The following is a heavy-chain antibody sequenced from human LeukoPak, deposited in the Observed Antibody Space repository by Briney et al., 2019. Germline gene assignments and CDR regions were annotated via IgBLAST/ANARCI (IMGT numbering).Heavy chain of an antibody. V-gene: IGHV4-39*01. CDR3: ARDSYGSVGY. J-gene: IGHJ4*02. CDR1: GGSISSSSYY. D-gene: IGHD5-18*01. Sequence: PSETLSFTCTVSGGSISSSSYYWGWIRQPPGKGLEWIGSIYYSGSTYYNPSLKSRVTISVDTSKNQFSLKLSSVTAADTAVYYCARDSYGSVGYWGQGTLVTVSS. CDR2: IYYSGST.